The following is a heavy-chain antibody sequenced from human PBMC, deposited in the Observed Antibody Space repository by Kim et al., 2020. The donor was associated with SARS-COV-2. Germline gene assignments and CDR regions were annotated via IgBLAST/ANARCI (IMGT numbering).Heavy chain of an antibody. V-gene: IGHV4-34*01. D-gene: IGHD6-19*01. CDR2: INHSGSP. J-gene: IGHJ6*02. CDR3: ARELGTAVAGTHGIDG. Sequence: SETLSLTCAAYGCSFSGYYWSWIRQPPGKGLEWIGEINHSGSPNYNPSLKSRVTISVDTSKNQFSLKLSPVTAAAAAVYYCARELGTAVAGTHGIDGWGHGTTVTVSS. CDR1: GCSFSGYY.